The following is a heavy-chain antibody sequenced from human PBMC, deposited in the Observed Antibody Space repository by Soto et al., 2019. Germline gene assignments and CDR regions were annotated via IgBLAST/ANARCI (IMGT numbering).Heavy chain of an antibody. J-gene: IGHJ6*03. CDR3: ARSGSTVTTYYYYYYMDV. CDR2: IIPILGIA. D-gene: IGHD4-4*01. Sequence: QVQLVQSGAEVKKPGSSVKVSCKASGGTFSSYTISWVQQAPGQGLEWMGRIIPILGIANYAQKFQGRVTITADKSTSTAYMELSSLRSEDTAVYYCARSGSTVTTYYYYYYMDVWGKGTTVTVSS. CDR1: GGTFSSYT. V-gene: IGHV1-69*02.